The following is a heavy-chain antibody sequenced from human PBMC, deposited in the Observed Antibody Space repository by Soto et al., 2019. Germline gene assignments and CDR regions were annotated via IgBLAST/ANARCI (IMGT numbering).Heavy chain of an antibody. CDR1: GFTFSSYA. CDR2: ISGSGGST. CDR3: ASRDYYYYYGMDV. V-gene: IGHV3-23*01. J-gene: IGHJ6*02. Sequence: GGSLRLSIAASGFTFSSYAMSWVRQAPGKGLEWVSAISGSGGSTYYADSVKGRFTISRDNSKDTLYLQMNSLRAEDTAVYYCASRDYYYYYGMDVWGQGTTVTVSS.